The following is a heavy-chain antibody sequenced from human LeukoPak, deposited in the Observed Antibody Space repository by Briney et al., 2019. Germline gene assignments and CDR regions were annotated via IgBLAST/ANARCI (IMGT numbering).Heavy chain of an antibody. D-gene: IGHD5-12*01. Sequence: SETLSLTCAVYGGSFSGYYWSWIRQPPGKGLEWIGEINHSGSTNYNPSLKSRVTILVDTSKNQFSLKLSSVTAADTAVYYCARAGYANWFDPWGQGTLVTVSS. V-gene: IGHV4-34*01. CDR1: GGSFSGYY. CDR3: ARAGYANWFDP. CDR2: INHSGST. J-gene: IGHJ5*02.